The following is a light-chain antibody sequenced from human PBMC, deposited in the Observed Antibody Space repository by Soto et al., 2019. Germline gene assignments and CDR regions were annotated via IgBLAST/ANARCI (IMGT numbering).Light chain of an antibody. CDR3: QQYYNWPRT. V-gene: IGKV3-15*01. CDR1: QSVDSNY. Sequence: EIVLTRSPGTLSLSPGEEATLSCRASQSVDSNYLAWYQQKPGQAPRLLIYDASTRATGIPARFSGSGSGTEFTLTISSLQAEDCAVYYCQQYYNWPRTFGQGTRLEIK. CDR2: DAS. J-gene: IGKJ5*01.